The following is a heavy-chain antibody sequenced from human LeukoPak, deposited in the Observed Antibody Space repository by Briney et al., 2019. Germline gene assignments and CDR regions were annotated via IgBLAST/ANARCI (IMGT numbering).Heavy chain of an antibody. Sequence: GESLKISCKSSGYSFTSYWIGWVRQMPGKGLEWMGIIYPGDSDTRYSPSFQGQVTISADKSISTAYLQWSSLKASDTAMYYCARINDYSNRYFDYWGQGTLVTVSS. J-gene: IGHJ4*02. CDR3: ARINDYSNRYFDY. D-gene: IGHD4-11*01. CDR2: IYPGDSDT. V-gene: IGHV5-51*01. CDR1: GYSFTSYW.